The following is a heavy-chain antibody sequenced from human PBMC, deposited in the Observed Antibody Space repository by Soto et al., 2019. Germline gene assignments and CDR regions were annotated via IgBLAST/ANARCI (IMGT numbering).Heavy chain of an antibody. Sequence: EVQLVQSGEVLVQPGGSLRLSCAASGFTFSTYWMHWVRQAPGKGLVWVSRIKTDGSSTTYADSVKGRFTISRDNAKNTLYLEMNSLRAEDTSVYYGVRGLGGSNTALDSRGQGTLVTVSS. CDR3: VRGLGGSNTALDS. V-gene: IGHV3-74*03. CDR1: GFTFSTYW. CDR2: IKTDGSST. D-gene: IGHD2-15*01. J-gene: IGHJ4*02.